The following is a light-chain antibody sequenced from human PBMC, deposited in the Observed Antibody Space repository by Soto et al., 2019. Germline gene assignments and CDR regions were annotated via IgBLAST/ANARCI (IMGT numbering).Light chain of an antibody. CDR3: SSYTTDSTYV. CDR2: DVS. Sequence: QSVLTQPASVSGSPGQSITISCTGTSSDVGGYNYVSWYQEHPGKATKLMIYDVSNRPSGVSNRFYGSKSCNTASLTISWLQAEDEADYYCSSYTTDSTYVFGTGTKVTVL. CDR1: SSDVGGYNY. J-gene: IGLJ1*01. V-gene: IGLV2-14*01.